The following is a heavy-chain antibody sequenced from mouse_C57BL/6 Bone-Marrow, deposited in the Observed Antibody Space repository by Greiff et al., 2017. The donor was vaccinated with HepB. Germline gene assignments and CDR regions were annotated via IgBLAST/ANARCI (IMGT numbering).Heavy chain of an antibody. J-gene: IGHJ4*01. CDR2: IRSKSNNYAT. CDR3: VRRDYGRGGYYAMDY. D-gene: IGHD1-1*01. CDR1: GFSFNTYA. V-gene: IGHV10-1*01. Sequence: EVKVVESGGGLVQPKGSLKLSCAASGFSFNTYAMNWVRQAPGKGLEWVARIRSKSNNYATYYADSVKDRFTISRDDSESMLYLQMNNLKTEDTAMYYCVRRDYGRGGYYAMDYWGQGTSVTVSS.